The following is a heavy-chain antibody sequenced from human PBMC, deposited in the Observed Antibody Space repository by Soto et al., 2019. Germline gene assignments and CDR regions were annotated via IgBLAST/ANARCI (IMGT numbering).Heavy chain of an antibody. CDR2: VYYSGST. D-gene: IGHD2-21*01. CDR3: ARTRMIESWIDY. J-gene: IGHJ4*01. Sequence: KPSETLSLTCDVSGDSISTYYWSWIRQPPGKGLEWIGYVYYSGSTLYNPSLESRVTLSIDMSKKQVSLKLNSVIAADTAVYYCARTRMIESWIDYWGQGTLVTVSS. V-gene: IGHV4-59*01. CDR1: GDSISTYY.